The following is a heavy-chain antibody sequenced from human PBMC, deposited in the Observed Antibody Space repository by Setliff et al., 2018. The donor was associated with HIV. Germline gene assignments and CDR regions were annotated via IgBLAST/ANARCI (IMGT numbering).Heavy chain of an antibody. V-gene: IGHV4-39*01. J-gene: IGHJ4*02. CDR2: IRSSGDT. Sequence: PSETLSLTCTDSGASISSHNYYWGWIRQSPGKGLEWIASIRSSGDTYYNPSLQSRVIISVDTSNNQISLKLTSVTAADTAVYYCTIPASSLAPNWGRGTQVTVSS. CDR1: GASISSHNYY. CDR3: TIPASSLAPN.